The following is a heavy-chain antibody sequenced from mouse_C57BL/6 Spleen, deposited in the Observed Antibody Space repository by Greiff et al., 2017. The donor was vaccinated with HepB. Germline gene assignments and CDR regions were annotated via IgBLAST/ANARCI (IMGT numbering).Heavy chain of an antibody. CDR2: IYPGDGDT. J-gene: IGHJ1*03. V-gene: IGHV1-80*01. Sequence: QVQLQQSGAELVKPGASVKISCKASGYAFSSYWMNWVKQRPGKGLEWIGQIYPGDGDTNYNGKFKGKATLTADKSSSTAYMQLSSLTSEDSAVYFCAREGITTASYFDVWGTGTTVTVSS. CDR3: AREGITTASYFDV. CDR1: GYAFSSYW. D-gene: IGHD1-2*01.